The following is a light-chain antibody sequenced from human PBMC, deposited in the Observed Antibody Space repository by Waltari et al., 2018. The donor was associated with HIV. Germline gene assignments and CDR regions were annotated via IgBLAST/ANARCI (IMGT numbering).Light chain of an antibody. CDR1: QSVSSTY. CDR3: QQYGSSPT. Sequence: EIVLTQSPGTLSLSPGERATLSCRAGQSVSSTYLAWYQQKPGQAPRLLIYGASSRATGIPDRFSGSGSETDFTLTISRLEPEDFAVYYCQQYGSSPTFGQGTKVEIK. V-gene: IGKV3-20*01. CDR2: GAS. J-gene: IGKJ1*01.